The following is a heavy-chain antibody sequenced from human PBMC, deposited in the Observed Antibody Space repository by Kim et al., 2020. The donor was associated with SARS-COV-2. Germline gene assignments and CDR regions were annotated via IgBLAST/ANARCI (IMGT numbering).Heavy chain of an antibody. V-gene: IGHV4-39*01. J-gene: IGHJ5*02. D-gene: IGHD2-21*02. CDR1: GGSISSSSYY. Sequence: SETLSLTCTVSGGSISSSSYYWGWIRQPPGKGLEWIGSIYYSGSTYYNPSLKSRVTISVDTSKNQFSLKLISVTAADTAVYYCARKRVVTAIPYNWLDPWGRGNLVSVSS. CDR3: ARKRVVTAIPYNWLDP. CDR2: IYYSGST.